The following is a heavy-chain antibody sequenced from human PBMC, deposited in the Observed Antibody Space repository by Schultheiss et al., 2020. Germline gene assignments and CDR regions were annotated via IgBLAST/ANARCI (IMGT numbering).Heavy chain of an antibody. CDR1: GFTVSSNY. V-gene: IGHV3-66*01. D-gene: IGHD4-11*01. Sequence: GGSLRLSCAASGFTVSSNYMSWVRQAPGKGLEWVSVIYSGGDTYYADSVKGRFTISRDNSKNTLYLQMNNLRGEDTAVYYCARDQYPLAFDPWGQGSLVTVSS. J-gene: IGHJ5*02. CDR3: ARDQYPLAFDP. CDR2: IYSGGDT.